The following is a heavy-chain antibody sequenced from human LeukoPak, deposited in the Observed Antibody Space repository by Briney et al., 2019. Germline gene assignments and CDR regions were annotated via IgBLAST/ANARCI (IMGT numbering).Heavy chain of an antibody. CDR3: AGVISGYYSLHFDY. V-gene: IGHV3-48*03. Sequence: XPXXXLEWVSYISSSGSTIYYADSVKGRFTISRDNAKNSLYLQMNSLRAEDTAVYYCAGVISGYYSLHFDYWGQGTLVTVSS. CDR2: ISSSGSTI. J-gene: IGHJ4*02. D-gene: IGHD3-22*01.